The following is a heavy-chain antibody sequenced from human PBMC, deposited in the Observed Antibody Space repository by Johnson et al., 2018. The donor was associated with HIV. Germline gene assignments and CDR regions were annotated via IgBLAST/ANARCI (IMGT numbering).Heavy chain of an antibody. CDR1: GFTFSSNW. D-gene: IGHD3-16*01. Sequence: EVQLVESGGGLVQPGGSLRLSCAGSGFTFSSNWMSWVRQAPGKGLEWVANIKQDGSEKNYVDSVKGRFIVSRDNAKNSLYLQMNTVRVDDSAVYYCAREGADVSRAFDIWGQGTMVTVSS. V-gene: IGHV3-7*05. J-gene: IGHJ3*02. CDR3: AREGADVSRAFDI. CDR2: IKQDGSEK.